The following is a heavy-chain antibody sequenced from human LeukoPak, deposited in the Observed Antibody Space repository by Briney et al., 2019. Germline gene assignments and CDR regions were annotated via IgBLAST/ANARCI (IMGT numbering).Heavy chain of an antibody. CDR2: INPNSGAT. CDR1: GYTFTGYY. J-gene: IGHJ4*02. D-gene: IGHD4-17*01. V-gene: IGHV1-2*02. CDR3: ARDRRGAYGDYATSY. Sequence: GGSLRLSCAASGYTFTGYYMRWVRQAPGQGLEWMGWINPNSGATNYAQKFQGRVTMTRDTSISTAYMELSRLRSDDTAVYYCARDRRGAYGDYATSYWGQGTLVTVSS.